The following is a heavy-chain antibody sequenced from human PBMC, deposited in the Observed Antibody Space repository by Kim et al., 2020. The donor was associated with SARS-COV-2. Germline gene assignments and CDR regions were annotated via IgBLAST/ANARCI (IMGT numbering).Heavy chain of an antibody. CDR3: ARAVHSESVLYY. CDR1: GFTFSNYG. J-gene: IGHJ4*02. CDR2: INWNGGST. D-gene: IGHD4-4*01. V-gene: IGHV3-20*01. Sequence: GGSLRLSCAASGFTFSNYGMSWVRQAPGKGLEWVSGINWNGGSTGYADSVKGRFTISRDNAKNTLYLQMNRLRAEDTALYDCARAVHSESVLYYWGQGTLVTVSS.